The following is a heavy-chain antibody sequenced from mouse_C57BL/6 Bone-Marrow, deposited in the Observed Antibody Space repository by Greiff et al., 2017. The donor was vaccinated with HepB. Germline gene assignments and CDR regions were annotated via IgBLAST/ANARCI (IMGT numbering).Heavy chain of an antibody. Sequence: EVKLVESGAELVKPGASVKLSCTASGFNIKDYYTHWVKQRTEQGLEWIGRIDPEDGETKNAPKFQGKATITADTSSNTAYLQRSSLTSEDTAVYYCARDDGNYPSYWYFDVWGTGTTVTVSS. J-gene: IGHJ1*03. CDR2: IDPEDGET. D-gene: IGHD2-3*01. CDR3: ARDDGNYPSYWYFDV. V-gene: IGHV14-2*01. CDR1: GFNIKDYY.